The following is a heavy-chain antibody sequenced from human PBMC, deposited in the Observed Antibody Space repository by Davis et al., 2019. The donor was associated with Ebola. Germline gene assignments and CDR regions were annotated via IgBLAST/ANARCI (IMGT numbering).Heavy chain of an antibody. CDR1: GDSISSRN. Sequence: PSETLSLTCAVSGDSISSRNWWSWVRQAPGKGLEWVSSISGGNYYIYYADSLKGRFTISRDNAKNSLYLQMNSLRAEDTALYYCATSPWDGYTVGYGPRGFDIWGQGTMVTVSS. CDR2: ISGGNYYI. CDR3: ATSPWDGYTVGYGPRGFDI. D-gene: IGHD5-12*01. V-gene: IGHV3-21*01. J-gene: IGHJ3*02.